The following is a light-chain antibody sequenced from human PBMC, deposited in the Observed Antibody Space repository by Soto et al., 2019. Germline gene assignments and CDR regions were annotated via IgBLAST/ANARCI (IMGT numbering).Light chain of an antibody. CDR2: EVS. Sequence: QSVLTQPASVSGSPGQSITISCTGTSSDVGGYNYASWYQQHPGKAPKLMIYEVSNRPSGASNRFSGSKSGNTASLTISGLQAEDEADYYCSSYTSSSTWVFGGGTKLTVL. CDR3: SSYTSSSTWV. CDR1: SSDVGGYNY. V-gene: IGLV2-14*01. J-gene: IGLJ3*02.